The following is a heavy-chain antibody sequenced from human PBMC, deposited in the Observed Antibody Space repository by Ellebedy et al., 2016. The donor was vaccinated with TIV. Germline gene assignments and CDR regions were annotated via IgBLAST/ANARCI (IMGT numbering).Heavy chain of an antibody. D-gene: IGHD6-13*01. CDR2: IYYSGST. V-gene: IGHV4-59*08. J-gene: IGHJ6*03. Sequence: SETLSLTXTVSGGSISSYYWSWIRQPPGKGLEWIGYIYYSGSTNYNPSLKSRVTISVDTSKYQFSLKLSSVTAADTAVYHCARGGNGYSSSWYGMDYYYYMDVWGKGTTVTVSS. CDR3: ARGGNGYSSSWYGMDYYYYMDV. CDR1: GGSISSYY.